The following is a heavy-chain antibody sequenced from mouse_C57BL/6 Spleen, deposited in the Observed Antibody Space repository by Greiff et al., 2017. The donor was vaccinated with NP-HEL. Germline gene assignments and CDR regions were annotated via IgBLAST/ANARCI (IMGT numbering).Heavy chain of an antibody. J-gene: IGHJ2*01. Sequence: QVQLQQPGAELVKPGASVKLSCKASGYTFTSYWMHWVKQRPGQGLEWIGMIHPNSGSTNYNEKFKSKATLTVDKSSSTAYMQLSSLTSEDSAVYYCARRGYGSSYGGYYFDYWGQGTTLTVSS. V-gene: IGHV1-64*01. CDR1: GYTFTSYW. D-gene: IGHD1-1*01. CDR2: IHPNSGST. CDR3: ARRGYGSSYGGYYFDY.